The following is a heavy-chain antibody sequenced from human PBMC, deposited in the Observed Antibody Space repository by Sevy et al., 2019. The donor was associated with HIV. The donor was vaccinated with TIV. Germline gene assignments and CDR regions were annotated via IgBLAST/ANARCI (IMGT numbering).Heavy chain of an antibody. V-gene: IGHV1-46*01. CDR1: GYTFTTYY. D-gene: IGHD3-10*01. CDR3: AKDQYGTGGYTYDY. Sequence: ASVKVSCKASGYTFTTYYMHWVRQAPGQGLEWMGMINPSGGSTSYAEKFQGRVTMTRDTSTSTVYMELSSLSSEDTAVYYCAKDQYGTGGYTYDYWGQGTLVTVSS. J-gene: IGHJ4*02. CDR2: INPSGGST.